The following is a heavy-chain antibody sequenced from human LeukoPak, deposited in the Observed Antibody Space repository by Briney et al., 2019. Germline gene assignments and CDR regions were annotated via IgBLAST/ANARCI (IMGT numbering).Heavy chain of an antibody. CDR3: TRSTSAYMITFGGGYYYYYMDV. Sequence: GGSLRLSCAASGFTFSGSAMHWVRQASGKGLEWVGRIRSKANSYATAYAASVKGRFTISRDDSKNTAYLQMNSLKTEDTAVYYCTRSTSAYMITFGGGYYYYYMDVWGKGTTVTVSS. CDR2: IRSKANSYAT. J-gene: IGHJ6*03. CDR1: GFTFSGSA. D-gene: IGHD3-16*01. V-gene: IGHV3-73*01.